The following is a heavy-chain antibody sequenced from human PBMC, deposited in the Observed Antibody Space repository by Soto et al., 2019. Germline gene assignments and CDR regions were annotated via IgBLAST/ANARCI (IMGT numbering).Heavy chain of an antibody. Sequence: SETLSLTCTVSGGSISSGGYYWSWIRQHPGKGLEWIGYIYYSGSTYYNPSLKSRVTISVDTSKNQFSLKLSSVTAADTAVYYCASGHDERYPKQRNPFDIWGQGTMVTVSS. CDR3: ASGHDERYPKQRNPFDI. V-gene: IGHV4-31*03. J-gene: IGHJ3*02. CDR2: IYYSGST. CDR1: GGSISSGGYY. D-gene: IGHD1-1*01.